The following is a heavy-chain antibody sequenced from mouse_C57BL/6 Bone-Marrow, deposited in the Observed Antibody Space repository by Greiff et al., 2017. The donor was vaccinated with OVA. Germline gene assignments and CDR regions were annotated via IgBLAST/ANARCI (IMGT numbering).Heavy chain of an antibody. CDR1: GYSFTDYN. CDR3: AFYYGSSYRYFDV. V-gene: IGHV1-39*01. Sequence: EVQLQQSGPELVKPGASVKISCKASGYSFTDYNMNWVKQSNGKSLEWIGVINPNYGTTSYNQKFKGKATLTVDQSSSTAYMQLNSLSSEDSAVYDCAFYYGSSYRYFDVWGTGTTVTVSS. D-gene: IGHD1-1*01. J-gene: IGHJ1*03. CDR2: INPNYGTT.